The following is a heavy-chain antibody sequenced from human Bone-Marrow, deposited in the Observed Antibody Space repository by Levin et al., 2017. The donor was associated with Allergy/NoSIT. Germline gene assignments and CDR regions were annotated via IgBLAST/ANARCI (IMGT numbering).Heavy chain of an antibody. CDR3: ARTGVNNRHDFDS. J-gene: IGHJ4*01. CDR2: LSYDGTTE. V-gene: IGHV3-30*03. Sequence: GGSLRLSCVGSGFTFEDHGIHWVRQAPGRGLEWLSVLSYDGTTEYLADFVKGRLTMSRDNSKNTVYLHIHSLRPDDTAVYYCARTGVNNRHDFDSWGHGILVTVSS. CDR1: GFTFEDHG. D-gene: IGHD1-14*01.